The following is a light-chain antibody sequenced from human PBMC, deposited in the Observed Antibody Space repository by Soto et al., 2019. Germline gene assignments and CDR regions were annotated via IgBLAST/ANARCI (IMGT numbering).Light chain of an antibody. CDR1: SRDVGGYNY. CDR3: SSFTSTKKGV. CDR2: KVT. V-gene: IGLV2-14*01. J-gene: IGLJ2*01. Sequence: QSALTQPASVSGSPGQSITISCTGTSRDVGGYNYVSWYQHHPGKAPKLIIYKVTNRPSGVSNRFSGSKSGNTASLTISGLQADDEADYYCSSFTSTKKGVFGGGTKVTVL.